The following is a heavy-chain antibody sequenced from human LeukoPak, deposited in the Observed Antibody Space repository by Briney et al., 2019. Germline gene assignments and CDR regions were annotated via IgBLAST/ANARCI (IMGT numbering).Heavy chain of an antibody. CDR3: AKVGPYSSSWFDFYYYSMDV. D-gene: IGHD6-13*01. Sequence: GSLRLSCAASGFTFSSYAMSWVRQAPGKGLEWVSAISGSGGSTYYADSVKGRFTISGDNSKNTLYLQMNSLRAEDTAVYYCAKVGPYSSSWFDFYYYSMDVWGQGTTVTVSS. CDR1: GFTFSSYA. CDR2: ISGSGGST. J-gene: IGHJ6*02. V-gene: IGHV3-23*01.